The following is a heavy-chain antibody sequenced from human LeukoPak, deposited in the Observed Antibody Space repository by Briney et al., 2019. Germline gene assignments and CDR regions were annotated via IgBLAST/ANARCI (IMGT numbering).Heavy chain of an antibody. V-gene: IGHV1-69*13. Sequence: ASVKVSCKASGGTFSSYAISWVRQAPGQGLEWMGGIIPIFGTANYAQKFLGRVTITADESTSTAYMELSSLRSEDTAVYYCARGYRGAFDIWGQGTMVTVSS. CDR1: GGTFSSYA. CDR3: ARGYRGAFDI. D-gene: IGHD1-26*01. J-gene: IGHJ3*02. CDR2: IIPIFGTA.